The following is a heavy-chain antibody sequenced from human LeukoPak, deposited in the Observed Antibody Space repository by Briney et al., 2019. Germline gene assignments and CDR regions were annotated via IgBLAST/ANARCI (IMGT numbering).Heavy chain of an antibody. CDR2: IYSGGST. J-gene: IGHJ4*02. Sequence: GGSLRLSCAASGFTVSSNCMSWVRQAPGKGLEWVSVIYSGGSTYYADSVKGRFTISRDNSKNTLYLQMNSLRAEDTAVYYCGRGARYSSGRFDYWGQGTLVTVSS. CDR3: GRGARYSSGRFDY. V-gene: IGHV3-66*01. CDR1: GFTVSSNC. D-gene: IGHD6-19*01.